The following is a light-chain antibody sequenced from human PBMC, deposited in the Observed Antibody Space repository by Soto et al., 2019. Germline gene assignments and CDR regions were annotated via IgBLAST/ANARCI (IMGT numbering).Light chain of an antibody. J-gene: IGKJ5*01. CDR2: DAY. Sequence: EIVLTQSPATLSLSPGERATLSCRASQSVGSYLSWYHQKPGQAPRLLIYDAYSRATGIPARFSGSGSGTGFTLTMSSLEPEDFAVCYCRVRKIWPPVIFGQGPRLEIK. CDR1: QSVGSY. V-gene: IGKV3-11*01. CDR3: RVRKIWPPVI.